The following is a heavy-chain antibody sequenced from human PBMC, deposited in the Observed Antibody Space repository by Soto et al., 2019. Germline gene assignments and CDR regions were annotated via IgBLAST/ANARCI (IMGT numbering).Heavy chain of an antibody. D-gene: IGHD6-19*01. Sequence: QVQLQESGPGLVKPSGTLSLTCAVSGGSISSSNWWSWVRQPPGKGLEWIGEIYHSGSTNYNPSLKSRVTISVDKSKNQFSLKLSSVTAADTAVYYCARGRAAVPKGLPVAADFDYWGQGTLVTVSS. CDR1: GGSISSSNW. V-gene: IGHV4-4*02. J-gene: IGHJ4*02. CDR3: ARGRAAVPKGLPVAADFDY. CDR2: IYHSGST.